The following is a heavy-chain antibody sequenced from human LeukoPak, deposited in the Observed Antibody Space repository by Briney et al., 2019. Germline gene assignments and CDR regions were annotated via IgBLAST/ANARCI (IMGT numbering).Heavy chain of an antibody. D-gene: IGHD1-1*01. V-gene: IGHV5-51*01. CDR1: GYSFTTFW. Sequence: GESLKISCKASGYSFTTFWIGWVRQMPRKGLEWMGIIYPGDSDTRYSPSFQGQVTISADQSISTAYLQWSSLKASDTAIYYCARTSVSGTLDFQLWGQGTLVTVSS. J-gene: IGHJ1*01. CDR2: IYPGDSDT. CDR3: ARTSVSGTLDFQL.